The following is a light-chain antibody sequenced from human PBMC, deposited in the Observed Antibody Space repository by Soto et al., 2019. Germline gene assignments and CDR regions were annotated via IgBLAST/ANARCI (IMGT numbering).Light chain of an antibody. V-gene: IGKV3-15*01. Sequence: EIVMTQSPATLSVSPGERATLSCRASQSVSSNLAWYQQKPGQAPRLLIYDASTRATCIPARFSGSGSGTEFTLTISSLQSEDFAVYYCQQYNNWPPWTFGQGTKVEIK. CDR3: QQYNNWPPWT. CDR1: QSVSSN. CDR2: DAS. J-gene: IGKJ1*01.